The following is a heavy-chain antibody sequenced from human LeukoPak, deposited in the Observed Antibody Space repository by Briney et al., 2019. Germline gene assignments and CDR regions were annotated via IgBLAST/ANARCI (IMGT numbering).Heavy chain of an antibody. Sequence: GGTLRLSCAASGFTFSSYGMNWVRQAPGKGLVWVSRINSDGSSTSYADSVKGRFTISRDNAKNTLYLQMNSLRAEDTAVYYCARVVWYSDAFDIWGQGTMVTVSS. CDR1: GFTFSSYG. CDR3: ARVVWYSDAFDI. D-gene: IGHD2-15*01. V-gene: IGHV3-74*01. CDR2: INSDGSST. J-gene: IGHJ3*02.